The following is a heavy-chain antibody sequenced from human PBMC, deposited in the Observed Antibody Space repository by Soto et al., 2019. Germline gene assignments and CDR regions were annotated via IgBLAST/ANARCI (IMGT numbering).Heavy chain of an antibody. J-gene: IGHJ4*01. D-gene: IGHD1-1*01. V-gene: IGHV3-23*01. CDR1: GVTFRFYA. Sequence: PAGSLRLSCAASGVTFRFYAVAWIRKAPGKGLDWVSVIGPSGNDIKYADSVEGRFIISRDNSRNTLYLQMNSLRAYDTAVHYCAKYATTAPSSGFDFWGQGTLVTVSS. CDR2: IGPSGNDI. CDR3: AKYATTAPSSGFDF.